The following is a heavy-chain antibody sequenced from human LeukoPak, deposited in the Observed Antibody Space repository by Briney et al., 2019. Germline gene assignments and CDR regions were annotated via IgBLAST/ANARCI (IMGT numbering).Heavy chain of an antibody. D-gene: IGHD2-8*01. CDR2: VYYSGST. J-gene: IGHJ5*02. Sequence: SETLSLTCTVSSGSIGSSSNYWGWIRPAPGKGLEWIGNVYYSGSTLYNPSLNRRVTISVDTSKNQFSLNLRSVTAADTAIYYCARASFNVVFGNWFDPWGQGTLVTVSS. V-gene: IGHV4-39*01. CDR3: ARASFNVVFGNWFDP. CDR1: SGSIGSSSNY.